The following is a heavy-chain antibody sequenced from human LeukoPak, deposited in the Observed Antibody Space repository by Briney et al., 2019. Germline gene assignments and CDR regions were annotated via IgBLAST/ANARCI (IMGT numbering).Heavy chain of an antibody. V-gene: IGHV4-59*08. CDR1: GGSISGYY. CDR3: ARHLTPNHHFDY. Sequence: SETLSLTCTVSGGSISGYYWSWIRQPPGKGLEWIGYIYDSGSTYYNPSLKSRVTISVDTSKNQFSLKLSSVTAADTAVYYCARHLTPNHHFDYWGQGTLVTVSS. D-gene: IGHD1-14*01. CDR2: IYDSGST. J-gene: IGHJ4*02.